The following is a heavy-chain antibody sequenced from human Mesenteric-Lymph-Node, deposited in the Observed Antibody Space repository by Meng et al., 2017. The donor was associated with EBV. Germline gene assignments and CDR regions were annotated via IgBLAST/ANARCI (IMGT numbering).Heavy chain of an antibody. CDR1: GYTLSELS. CDR3: ATGDYGRDVFDY. V-gene: IGHV1-24*01. CDR2: LDLTDGER. J-gene: IGHJ4*02. D-gene: IGHD3-16*01. Sequence: VLLVQSGAEVKKPGASVKVSCKVSGYTLSELSMHWVRQAPGKGLEWMGGLDLTDGERIYAQKFQGRVTMTEDTSTDTAYMELSSLRSEDTAVYYCATGDYGRDVFDYWGQGTLVTVSS.